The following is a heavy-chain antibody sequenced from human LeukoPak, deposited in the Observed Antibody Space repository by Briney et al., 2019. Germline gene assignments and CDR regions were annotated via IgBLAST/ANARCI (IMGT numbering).Heavy chain of an antibody. CDR2: ISGSGGST. V-gene: IGHV3-23*01. Sequence: GGSLRLSCAASGFTFSSYAMSWVRQAPGKGLEGVSAISGSGGSTYYADSVKGRFTISRDNSKNTLYLQMNSLRAEDTAVYYCAKDPTLYDFWSGYYVDYWGQGTLVTVSS. CDR1: GFTFSSYA. J-gene: IGHJ4*02. CDR3: AKDPTLYDFWSGYYVDY. D-gene: IGHD3-3*01.